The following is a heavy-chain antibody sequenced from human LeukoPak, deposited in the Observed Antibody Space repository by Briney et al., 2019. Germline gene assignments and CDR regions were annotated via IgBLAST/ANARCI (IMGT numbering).Heavy chain of an antibody. J-gene: IGHJ5*02. CDR1: GGSISSSSYY. CDR2: IYYSGST. Sequence: SETLSLTCTVSGGSISSSSYYWGWIRQPPGKGLEWIGSIYYSGSTYYNPSLKSRVTISVDTSKNQFSLKLSSVTAADTAVYYCARVGARITMVRGVTTSRNWFDPWGQGTLVTVSS. V-gene: IGHV4-39*01. D-gene: IGHD3-10*01. CDR3: ARVGARITMVRGVTTSRNWFDP.